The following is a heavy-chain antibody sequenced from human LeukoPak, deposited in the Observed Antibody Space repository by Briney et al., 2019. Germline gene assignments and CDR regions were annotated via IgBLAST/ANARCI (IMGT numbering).Heavy chain of an antibody. CDR3: ARVYGDYDWFDP. Sequence: ASVKVSCLASGYTFTGYYMHWVRQAPGQGLEWMGWINPNSGGTNYAQKFQGRVTMTRDTSISTAYMALSRLRSDDTAVYYCARVYGDYDWFDPWGQGTLVTVSS. CDR2: INPNSGGT. J-gene: IGHJ5*02. V-gene: IGHV1-2*02. D-gene: IGHD4-17*01. CDR1: GYTFTGYY.